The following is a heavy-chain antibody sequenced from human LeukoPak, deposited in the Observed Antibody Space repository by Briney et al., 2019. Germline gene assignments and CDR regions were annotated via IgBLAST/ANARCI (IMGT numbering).Heavy chain of an antibody. CDR2: IYPGDSDT. D-gene: IGHD1-26*01. J-gene: IGHJ1*01. V-gene: IGHV5-51*01. CDR1: GYSFTSYW. Sequence: GESLKISCKGSGYSFTSYWIGWVRQMPGKGLEWMGIIYPGDSDTRYSPSFQGQVTISADKSISTAYLQWSSLKASDTAMYYCASTIVGAMAPEYFQHWGQGTLVTVSS. CDR3: ASTIVGAMAPEYFQH.